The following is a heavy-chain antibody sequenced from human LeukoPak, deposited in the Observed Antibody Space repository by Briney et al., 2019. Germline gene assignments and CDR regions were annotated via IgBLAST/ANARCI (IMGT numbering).Heavy chain of an antibody. Sequence: ASVKVSCKVSGYTLTELSMHWVRQAPGKGLEWMGGFDPEDGETIYAQKFQGRVTMTEDTSTDTAYMELSSLRSEDTAVYYCATAPGYDILTGYGYYYGMDVWGQGTTVTVSS. D-gene: IGHD3-9*01. J-gene: IGHJ6*02. CDR2: FDPEDGET. CDR1: GYTLTELS. CDR3: ATAPGYDILTGYGYYYGMDV. V-gene: IGHV1-24*01.